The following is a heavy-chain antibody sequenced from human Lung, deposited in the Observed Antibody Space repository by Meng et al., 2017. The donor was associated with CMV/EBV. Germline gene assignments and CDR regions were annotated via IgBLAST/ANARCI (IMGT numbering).Heavy chain of an antibody. D-gene: IGHD2-15*01. J-gene: IGHJ3*02. V-gene: IGHV4-34*01. CDR2: INHSGST. CDR1: GGSFSGYY. Sequence: SETLSPTCLVYGGSFSGYYWSWIRQPPGKGLEWIGEINHSGSTKDNPSLKSQVTISVDTSKNQFSLKLCSVTAADTAVYYCARREGIAGHELFLHDAFDIWGQGTMVTVSS. CDR3: ARREGIAGHELFLHDAFDI.